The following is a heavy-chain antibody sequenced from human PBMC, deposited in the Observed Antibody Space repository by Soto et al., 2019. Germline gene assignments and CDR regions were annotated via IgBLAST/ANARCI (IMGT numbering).Heavy chain of an antibody. CDR1: GFTFSSYG. CDR3: AKDARFLEWLSSDTYYYYMDV. V-gene: IGHV3-30*18. CDR2: ISYDGSNK. J-gene: IGHJ6*03. D-gene: IGHD3-3*01. Sequence: GGSLRLSCAASGFTFSSYGMHWVRQAPGKGLEWVAVISYDGSNKYYADSVKGRFTISRDNSKNTLYLQMNSLRAEDTAVYYCAKDARFLEWLSSDTYYYYMDVWGKGTTVTVSS.